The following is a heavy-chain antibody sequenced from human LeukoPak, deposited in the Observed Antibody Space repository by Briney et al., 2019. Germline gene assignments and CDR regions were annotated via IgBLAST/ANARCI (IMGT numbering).Heavy chain of an antibody. D-gene: IGHD6-13*01. CDR3: TSSSSYNWFDP. V-gene: IGHV3-73*01. Sequence: GGSLRLSCAASGFTFSDSAMHWVRQASGKGLEWVGRVRTKANSYATAYAASVKGRFTISRDDSKNTAYLEMNSLNTEDTAVYYCTSSSSYNWFDPWGQGTLVTVSS. CDR2: VRTKANSYAT. J-gene: IGHJ5*02. CDR1: GFTFSDSA.